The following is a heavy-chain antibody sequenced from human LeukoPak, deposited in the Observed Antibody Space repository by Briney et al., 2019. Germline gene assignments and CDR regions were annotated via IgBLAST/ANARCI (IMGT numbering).Heavy chain of an antibody. V-gene: IGHV1-8*01. D-gene: IGHD3-22*01. Sequence: GASVKVSCKASGYTFTSYDINWVRQATGQGLEWMGWMNPNSGNTGYAQKFQGRVTMTRNTSISTAYMELSSLRSEDTAVYYCARGRSSWTYYYDSSGYYEDYWGQGTLVTVSS. J-gene: IGHJ4*02. CDR2: MNPNSGNT. CDR1: GYTFTSYD. CDR3: ARGRSSWTYYYDSSGYYEDY.